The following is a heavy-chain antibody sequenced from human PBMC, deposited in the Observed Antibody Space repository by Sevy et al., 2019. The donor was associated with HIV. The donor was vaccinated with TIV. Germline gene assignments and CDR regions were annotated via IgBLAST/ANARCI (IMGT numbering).Heavy chain of an antibody. D-gene: IGHD4-17*01. J-gene: IGHJ4*02. CDR3: AHGGTVTDYYFDY. CDR1: GDSVSSNSAA. CDR2: TYYRSKWYN. V-gene: IGHV6-1*01. Sequence: SQTLSLTCAISGDSVSSNSAAWNWIRQSPSRGIEWLGRTYYRSKWYNDYAVSVKSRITINPDTSKNHFSLQRNSVTPEDTAVYYCAHGGTVTDYYFDYWGQGTLVTVSS.